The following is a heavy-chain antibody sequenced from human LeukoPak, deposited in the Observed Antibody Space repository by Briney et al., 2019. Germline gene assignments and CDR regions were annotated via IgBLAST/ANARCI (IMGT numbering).Heavy chain of an antibody. J-gene: IGHJ6*03. CDR1: GGSISSGSYY. V-gene: IGHV4-61*01. CDR2: IYYTGST. CDR3: ARVRCSGGSCPYYYYYYYMDV. D-gene: IGHD2-15*01. Sequence: SETLSLTCTVSGGSISSGSYYWSWIRQPPGKGLEWIGYIYYTGSTNHNPSLKSRVTISIDTSKNQFSLKLRFVTAADTAVYYCARVRCSGGSCPYYYYYYYMDVWGKGTTVTVSS.